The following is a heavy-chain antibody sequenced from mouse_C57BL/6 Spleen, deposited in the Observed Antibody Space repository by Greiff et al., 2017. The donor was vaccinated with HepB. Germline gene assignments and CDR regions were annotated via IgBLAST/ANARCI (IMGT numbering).Heavy chain of an antibody. CDR1: GFTFSDYG. Sequence: EVQVVESGGGLVKPGGSLKLSCAASGFTFSDYGMHWVRQAPEKGLEWVAYISSGSSTIYYADTVKGRFTISRDNAKNTLVLQMISLRSEDTAMYYCARETTMVTESWFAYWGQGTLVTVSA. CDR3: ARETTMVTESWFAY. D-gene: IGHD2-2*01. CDR2: ISSGSSTI. V-gene: IGHV5-17*01. J-gene: IGHJ3*01.